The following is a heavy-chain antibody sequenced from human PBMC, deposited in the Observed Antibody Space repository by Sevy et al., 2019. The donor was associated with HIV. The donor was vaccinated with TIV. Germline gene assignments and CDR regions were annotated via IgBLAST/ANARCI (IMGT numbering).Heavy chain of an antibody. CDR2: FSFGCGQI. D-gene: IGHD2-2*02. V-gene: IGHV3-23*01. CDR1: GFTFRDYS. J-gene: IGHJ4*02. CDR3: ATAGCAKPHVY. Sequence: GGSLRLSCVASGFTFRDYSMSWVRQAPGKGLEWVSTFSFGCGQINYADSVKGRFTISRDNSKNSFYLQMNNLRAEDTAIYFCATAGCAKPHVYWGQGTLVTASS.